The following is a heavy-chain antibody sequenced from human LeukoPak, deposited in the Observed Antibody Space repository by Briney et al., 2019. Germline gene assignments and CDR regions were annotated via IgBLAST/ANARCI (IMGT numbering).Heavy chain of an antibody. D-gene: IGHD3-16*01. CDR1: GFTFSRYW. CDR3: AKADATIGGAFDT. J-gene: IGHJ3*02. V-gene: IGHV3-74*01. CDR2: IKSDGKT. Sequence: PGGSLRLSCETSGFTFSRYWMHWVRHAPGKGLVWVSRIKSDGKTNYADSVKGRFTISRDNAKNTVSLQMDSLRAEDTGVYYCAKADATIGGAFDTWGQGTLVIVSS.